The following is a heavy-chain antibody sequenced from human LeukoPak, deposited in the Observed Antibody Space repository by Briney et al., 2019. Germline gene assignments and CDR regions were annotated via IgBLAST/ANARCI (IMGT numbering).Heavy chain of an antibody. CDR3: ARAVYGYDILTGYYSTAFDY. J-gene: IGHJ4*02. CDR2: INSDGSST. Sequence: GGSLRLSCAVSGFTFSSYWMHWVRQAPGKGLVWVSRINSDGSSTSYADSVKGRFTISRDNAKNTLYLQMNSLRAEDTAVYYCARAVYGYDILTGYYSTAFDYWGQGTLVTVSS. V-gene: IGHV3-74*01. CDR1: GFTFSSYW. D-gene: IGHD3-9*01.